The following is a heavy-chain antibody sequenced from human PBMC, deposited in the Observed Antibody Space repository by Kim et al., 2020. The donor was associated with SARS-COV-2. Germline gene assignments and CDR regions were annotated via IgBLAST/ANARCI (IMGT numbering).Heavy chain of an antibody. Sequence: SETLSLTCTVSGGSVSSGSYYWSWIRQPPGKGLEWIGYIYYSGSTNYNPSLKSRVTISVDTSKNQFSLKLSSVTAADTAVYYCARDFLGYDFWSSYYYYGMDVWGQGTTVTVSS. CDR3: ARDFLGYDFWSSYYYYGMDV. CDR1: GGSVSSGSYY. D-gene: IGHD3-3*01. CDR2: IYYSGST. V-gene: IGHV4-61*01. J-gene: IGHJ6*02.